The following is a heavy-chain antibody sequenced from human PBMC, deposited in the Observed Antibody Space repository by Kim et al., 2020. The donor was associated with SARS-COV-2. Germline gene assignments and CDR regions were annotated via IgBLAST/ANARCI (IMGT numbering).Heavy chain of an antibody. J-gene: IGHJ4*02. Sequence: GGSLRLSCAASGFTFSSYAMSWVRQAPGKGLEWVSAISGSGGSTYYADSVKGRFTISRDNYKNTLYLQMNSLRAEDTAVYYCAKDGQDGYTLAWDYWGQGTLVTVSS. D-gene: IGHD1-1*01. CDR1: GFTFSSYA. CDR3: AKDGQDGYTLAWDY. V-gene: IGHV3-23*01. CDR2: ISGSGGST.